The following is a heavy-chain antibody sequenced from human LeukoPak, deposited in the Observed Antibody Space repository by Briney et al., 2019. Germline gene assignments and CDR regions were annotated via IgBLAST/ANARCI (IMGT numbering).Heavy chain of an antibody. CDR1: GFTFSSHA. J-gene: IGHJ1*01. D-gene: IGHD1-26*01. CDR2: ISGSGDST. Sequence: SGGSLRLSCAASGFTFSSHAMSWVRQAPGKGLEWVSDISGSGDSTNYADSVKGRFSISRDNSKKTLYLQINRLRGEDTALYHCAVQSGSHHWYFEQWGQGTLVTVSS. CDR3: AVQSGSHHWYFEQ. V-gene: IGHV3-23*01.